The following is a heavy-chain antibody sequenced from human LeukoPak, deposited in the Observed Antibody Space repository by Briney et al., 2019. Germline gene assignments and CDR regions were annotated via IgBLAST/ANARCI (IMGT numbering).Heavy chain of an antibody. CDR3: ARVAIAVALVDY. CDR2: ISYDGSNK. CDR1: GFTFSSYA. J-gene: IGHJ4*02. V-gene: IGHV3-30*04. Sequence: PGGSLRLSCAASGFTFSSYAMHWVRQAPGKGLEWVAVISYDGSNKYYADSVKGRLTISRDNSKNTLYLQMNSLRAEDTAVYYCARVAIAVALVDYWGQGTLVTVSS. D-gene: IGHD6-19*01.